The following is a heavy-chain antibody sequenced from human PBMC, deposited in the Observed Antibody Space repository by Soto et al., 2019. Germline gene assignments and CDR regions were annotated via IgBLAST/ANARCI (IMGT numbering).Heavy chain of an antibody. CDR1: GGTFTDSA. CDR3: VRAQGTSWHNWSDP. J-gene: IGHJ5*02. D-gene: IGHD3-10*01. V-gene: IGHV1-69*01. Sequence: QVQLEQSGAALKKPGSSVKISCKASGGTFTDSAISWVRQAPGQGLQWMGGIIPLFGTTNYAHKFRGRVTVTADEATSTVYMELSALTVQNTAVYYWVRAQGTSWHNWSDPWGQGTLVAVSS. CDR2: IIPLFGTT.